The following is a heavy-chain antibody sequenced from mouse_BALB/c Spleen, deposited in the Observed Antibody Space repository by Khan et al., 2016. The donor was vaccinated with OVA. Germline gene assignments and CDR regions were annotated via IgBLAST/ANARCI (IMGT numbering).Heavy chain of an antibody. J-gene: IGHJ1*01. D-gene: IGHD6-1*01. CDR1: GYTFTNYG. V-gene: IGHV9-1*02. CDR2: INTYTGET. Sequence: QIQLVQSGPELKKPGETVKISCKASGYTFTNYGMNWVKQAPGKGLKWMGWINTYTGETTYADDFKGRFAFSLETSASTAFLQINNLKNEDMATYFCARSTSYWYFDVWGAGTTVTVSS. CDR3: ARSTSYWYFDV.